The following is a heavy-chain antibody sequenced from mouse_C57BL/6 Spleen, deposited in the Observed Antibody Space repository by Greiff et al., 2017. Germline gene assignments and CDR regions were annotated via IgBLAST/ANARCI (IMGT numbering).Heavy chain of an antibody. CDR3: ASLYYYGRGDAMDY. D-gene: IGHD1-1*01. CDR1: GYAFSSSW. Sequence: VQLQQSGPELVKPGASVKISCKASGYAFSSSWMNWVKQRPGKGLEWIGRIYPGDGDTNYNGKFKGKATLTADKSSSTAYMQLSSLTSEDSAVYFCASLYYYGRGDAMDYWGQGTSVTVSS. V-gene: IGHV1-82*01. CDR2: IYPGDGDT. J-gene: IGHJ4*01.